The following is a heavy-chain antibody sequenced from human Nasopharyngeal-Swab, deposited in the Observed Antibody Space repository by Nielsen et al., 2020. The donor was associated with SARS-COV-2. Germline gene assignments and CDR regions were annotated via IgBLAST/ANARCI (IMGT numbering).Heavy chain of an antibody. CDR3: ARGSGPHGSWDY. CDR1: GFTFSSFW. CDR2: ISGDGSST. Sequence: GGSLRLSCVASGFTFSSFWMHWVRQVPGKGLVWISRISGDGSSTSYADSVKGRLTISRDNAKNTLYLQINTLTGEDTAVYHCARGSGPHGSWDYWGQGTLVTFSS. V-gene: IGHV3-74*01. J-gene: IGHJ4*02. D-gene: IGHD1-26*01.